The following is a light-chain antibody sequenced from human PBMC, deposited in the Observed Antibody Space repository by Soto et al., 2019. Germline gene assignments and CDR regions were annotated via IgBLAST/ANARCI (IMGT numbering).Light chain of an antibody. CDR1: QSISSY. CDR2: DAS. V-gene: IGKV3-11*01. CDR3: QQRSNWPPYT. Sequence: EIVLTQSPATLSLSPGERATLSCRASQSISSYFAWYQQKPGQAPRLLIYDASNRATGIPARFSGSWSGTDFTLTISSLEPEDFAVYYCQQRSNWPPYTFGQGTKLKIK. J-gene: IGKJ2*01.